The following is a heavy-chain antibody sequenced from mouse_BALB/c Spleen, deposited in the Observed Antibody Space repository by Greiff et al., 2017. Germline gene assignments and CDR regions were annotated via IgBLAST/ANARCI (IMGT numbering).Heavy chain of an antibody. CDR1: GFAFSSYD. D-gene: IGHD2-13*01. CDR2: ISSGGGST. J-gene: IGHJ4*01. V-gene: IGHV5-12-1*01. Sequence: DVMLVESGGGLVKPGGSLKLSCAASGFAFSSYDMSWVRQTPEKRLEWVAYISSGGGSTYYPDTVKGRFSISRDNAKNTLYLQMSSLKSEDTAMYYCASFDSFYYAMDYWGQGTSVTVSS. CDR3: ASFDSFYYAMDY.